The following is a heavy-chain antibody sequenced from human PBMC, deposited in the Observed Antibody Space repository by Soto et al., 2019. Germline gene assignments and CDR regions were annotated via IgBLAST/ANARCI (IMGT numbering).Heavy chain of an antibody. D-gene: IGHD3-22*01. CDR3: ARDGRDYYVSSGYDGLGC. J-gene: IGHJ4*02. CDR1: GYTFTSYG. CDR2: ISGYSGNT. Sequence: QVQLVQSGAEVKKPGASVKVSCKASGYTFTSYGMSWVRQAPGQGLEWMGWISGYSGNTNYAQNLQGRVTMTTDTSTSTAYMGVRGRRSGDTAVYSGARDGRDYYVSSGYDGLGCWGQETLVTFAS. V-gene: IGHV1-18*04.